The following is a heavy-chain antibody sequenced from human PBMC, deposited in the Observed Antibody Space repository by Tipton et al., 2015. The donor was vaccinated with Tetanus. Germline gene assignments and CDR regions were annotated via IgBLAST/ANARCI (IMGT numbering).Heavy chain of an antibody. V-gene: IGHV4-59*01. CDR3: ARDWAGGYGMDV. D-gene: IGHD3-10*01. J-gene: IGHJ6*02. CDR1: GGPMNNFY. CDR2: VYFSGTT. Sequence: TLSLTCTVSGGPMNNFYWTWIRQPPGKGLEWIGHVYFSGTTSYNPSLKSRVTMSLDTSKNLFSLWLTAMTAADSAVYYCARDWAGGYGMDVWGQGTTVTVSS.